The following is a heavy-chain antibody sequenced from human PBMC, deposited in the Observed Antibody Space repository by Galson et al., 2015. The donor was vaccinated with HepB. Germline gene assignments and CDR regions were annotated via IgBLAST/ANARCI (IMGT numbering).Heavy chain of an antibody. J-gene: IGHJ4*02. CDR2: ISAYNGNT. V-gene: IGHV1-18*01. Sequence: SVKVSCKASGYTFTTYGISWVRQAPGQGLEWMGWISAYNGNTNYAQKLQGRVTMTTDTSTTTAYMELRSLRSDDTAVYYSARDYYGSVHPFDYWGQGTLVTVSS. CDR3: ARDYYGSVHPFDY. D-gene: IGHD3-10*01. CDR1: GYTFTTYG.